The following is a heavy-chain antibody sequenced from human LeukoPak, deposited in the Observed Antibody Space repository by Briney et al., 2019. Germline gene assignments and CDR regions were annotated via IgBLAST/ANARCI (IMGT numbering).Heavy chain of an antibody. D-gene: IGHD2-15*01. CDR3: ASVAATKYYFDY. CDR2: IYTSGST. V-gene: IGHV4-61*02. Sequence: SETLSLTCAVSGGSISSGGYSWSWIRQPPGKGLEWIGRIYTSGSTNYNPSLKSRVTISVDTSKNQFSLKLSSVTAADTAVYYCASVAATKYYFDYWGQGTLVTVSS. J-gene: IGHJ4*02. CDR1: GGSISSGGYS.